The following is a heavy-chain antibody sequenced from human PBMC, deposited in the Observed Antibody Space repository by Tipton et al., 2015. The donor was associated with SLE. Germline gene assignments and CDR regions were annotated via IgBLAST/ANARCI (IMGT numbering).Heavy chain of an antibody. J-gene: IGHJ4*02. V-gene: IGHV4-31*03. D-gene: IGHD4-23*01. CDR1: GASITSGGYY. CDR3: ARHGNQDY. CDR2: IYYTGNT. Sequence: TLSLTCTVSGASITSGGYYWTWIRHHPGKGLEWIGHIYYTGNTRYNPSLKSRVTISVDTSKNQFSLKLSSVTAADTAVYYCARHGNQDYWGQGTLVTVSS.